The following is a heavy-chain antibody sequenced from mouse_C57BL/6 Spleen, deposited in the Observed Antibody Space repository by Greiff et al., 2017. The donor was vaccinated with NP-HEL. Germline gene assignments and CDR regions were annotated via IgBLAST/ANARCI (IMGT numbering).Heavy chain of an antibody. CDR2: IYPGSGNT. D-gene: IGHD2-12*01. J-gene: IGHJ1*03. V-gene: IGHV1-76*01. Sequence: VQLQQSGAELVKPGASVKLSCKASGYTFTSYCITWVKQRPGQGLEWIARIYPGSGNTYYNEKFKGKATLTAETSSSTAYMQLSSLTSEDSAVYFCARSSTIDSYYDVRGTGTTVT. CDR1: GYTFTSYC. CDR3: ARSSTIDSYYDV.